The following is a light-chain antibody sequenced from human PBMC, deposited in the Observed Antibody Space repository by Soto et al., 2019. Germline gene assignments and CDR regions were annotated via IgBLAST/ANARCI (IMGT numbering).Light chain of an antibody. CDR2: GAS. V-gene: IGKV3-15*01. J-gene: IGKJ1*01. Sequence: EIVLTQSPAPLSLSPGERATLSCSPSQSVTSHLARYQQNPGQAPRLLIYGASSRGTGIPARVSGSGAGTEFALTISSLMSVEFAVDYCQQYNSWPAFGQGTRWIS. CDR3: QQYNSWPA. CDR1: QSVTSH.